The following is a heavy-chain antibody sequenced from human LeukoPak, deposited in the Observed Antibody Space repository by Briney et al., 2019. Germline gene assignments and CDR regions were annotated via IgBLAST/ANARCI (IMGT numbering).Heavy chain of an antibody. CDR1: GGSISSYY. Sequence: PSETLSLTCTVSGGSISSYYWSWIRQPPGKGLEWIGYIYYSGSTDYNPSLKSRVTISVDTSKNQFSLKLSSVTAADTAAYYCARDPRIAARPGWFDPWGQGTLVTVSS. V-gene: IGHV4-59*12. CDR2: IYYSGST. CDR3: ARDPRIAARPGWFDP. D-gene: IGHD6-6*01. J-gene: IGHJ5*02.